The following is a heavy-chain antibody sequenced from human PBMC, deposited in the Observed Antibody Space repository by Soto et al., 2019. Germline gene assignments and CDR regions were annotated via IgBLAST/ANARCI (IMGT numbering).Heavy chain of an antibody. CDR2: IYYSGNT. CDR3: ARQLGLWQPLDY. Sequence: PXETLALTCSVSGGSMRDYYWSWIRQSPGKGPEWIGYIYYSGNTNYNPSLKSRVTISVDMPKSLFSLKLNSVTAADTAVYYCARQLGLWQPLDYWGRGTLVTVSS. D-gene: IGHD1-1*01. V-gene: IGHV4-59*01. J-gene: IGHJ4*02. CDR1: GGSMRDYY.